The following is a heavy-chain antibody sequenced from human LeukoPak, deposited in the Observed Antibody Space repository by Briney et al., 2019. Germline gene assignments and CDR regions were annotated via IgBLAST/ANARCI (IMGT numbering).Heavy chain of an antibody. CDR3: VKDLSGTWSFDY. Sequence: GGSLRLSCSTSGFTFSNHFMHWVRQAPGKGLEYVSSIDINGGTTFYADSVKGRFTISRDNSKNALYLQLSSLRLEDTALYYCVKDLSGTWSFDYWGQGTLVTVSS. CDR1: GFTFSNHF. CDR2: IDINGGTT. V-gene: IGHV3-64D*06. J-gene: IGHJ4*02. D-gene: IGHD1-26*01.